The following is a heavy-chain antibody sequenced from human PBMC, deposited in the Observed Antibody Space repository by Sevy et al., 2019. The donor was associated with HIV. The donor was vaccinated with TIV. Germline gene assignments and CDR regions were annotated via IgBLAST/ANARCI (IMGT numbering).Heavy chain of an antibody. V-gene: IGHV3-11*04. Sequence: GGSLRLSCSGSGFIFSDYYMSWIRQAPGRGLEWVSYISGSGITYYADSVEGRFTISRDNAKNSVYLQMNSLRAEDTAVYYCAVRYTDYWGQGTLVTVSS. CDR1: GFIFSDYY. D-gene: IGHD1-20*01. J-gene: IGHJ4*02. CDR2: ISGSGIT. CDR3: AVRYTDY.